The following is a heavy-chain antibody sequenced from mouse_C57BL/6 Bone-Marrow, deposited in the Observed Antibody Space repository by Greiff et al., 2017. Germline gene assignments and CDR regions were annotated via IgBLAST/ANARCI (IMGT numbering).Heavy chain of an antibody. CDR2: IDPENGDT. Sequence: VQLQQSGAELVRPGASVKLSCTASGFNIKDAYMHWVKPRPEQGLEWIGWIDPENGDTEYASKFQGKATITADTSSNTAYLQLSSLTSEDTAVYYCTTKRYFDVWGTGTTVTVSS. CDR1: GFNIKDAY. V-gene: IGHV14-4*01. CDR3: TTKRYFDV. J-gene: IGHJ1*03.